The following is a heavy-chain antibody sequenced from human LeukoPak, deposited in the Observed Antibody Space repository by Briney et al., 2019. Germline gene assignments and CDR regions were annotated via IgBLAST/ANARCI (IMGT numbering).Heavy chain of an antibody. J-gene: IGHJ4*02. CDR3: AREFRYYYDSSGYYLSNYFDY. Sequence: SETLSLTCTVSGGSISSGGYYWSWIRQHPGTGLEWIGYIYYSGSTYYNPSLKSRVTISVDTSKNQFSLKLSSVTAADTAVYYCAREFRYYYDSSGYYLSNYFDYWGQRTLVTVSS. CDR1: GGSISSGGYY. D-gene: IGHD3-22*01. V-gene: IGHV4-31*03. CDR2: IYYSGST.